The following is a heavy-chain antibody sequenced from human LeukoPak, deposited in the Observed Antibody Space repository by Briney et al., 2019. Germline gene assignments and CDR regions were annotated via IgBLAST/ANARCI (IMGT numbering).Heavy chain of an antibody. CDR1: GFTFSSYA. CDR2: ISYDGSKK. CDR3: VRDASPRFNSGWFAY. V-gene: IGHV3-30-3*01. J-gene: IGHJ4*02. D-gene: IGHD6-19*01. Sequence: PGGSLRLSCAASGFTFSSYAMSWVRQAPGKGPEWVAVISYDGSKKYDADSVKGRFTISRDNSNNTLFLLMNSLRPEDTATYFCVRDASPRFNSGWFAYWGPGTLVTVSS.